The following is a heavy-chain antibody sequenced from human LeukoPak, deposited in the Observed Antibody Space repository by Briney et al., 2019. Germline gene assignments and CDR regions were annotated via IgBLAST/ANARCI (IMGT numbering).Heavy chain of an antibody. CDR3: ARDQTDSSGYYFLRGRYFDL. CDR2: IKQDGSEK. Sequence: GGSLRLSCAASGFTFSSYNMNWVRQAPGKGLEWVANIKQDGSEKYYVDSVKGRFTISRDNAKNSLYLQMNSLRAEDTAVYYCARDQTDSSGYYFLRGRYFDLWGRGTLVTVSS. V-gene: IGHV3-7*01. D-gene: IGHD3-22*01. J-gene: IGHJ2*01. CDR1: GFTFSSYN.